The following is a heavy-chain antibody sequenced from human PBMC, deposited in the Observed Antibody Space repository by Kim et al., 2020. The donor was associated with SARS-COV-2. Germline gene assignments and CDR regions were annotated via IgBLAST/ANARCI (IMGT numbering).Heavy chain of an antibody. D-gene: IGHD1-26*01. CDR3: AREGIVGATWFDP. CDR1: GGSFSGYY. J-gene: IGHJ5*02. Sequence: SETLSLTCAVYGGSFSGYYWSWIRQPPGKGLEWIGEINHSGSTNYNPSLKSRVTISVDTSKNQFSLKLSSVTAADTAVYYCAREGIVGATWFDPWGQGTLVTVSS. V-gene: IGHV4-34*01. CDR2: INHSGST.